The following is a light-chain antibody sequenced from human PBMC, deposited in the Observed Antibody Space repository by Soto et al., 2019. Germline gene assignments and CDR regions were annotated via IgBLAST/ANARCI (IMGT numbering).Light chain of an antibody. CDR3: QQYISPPLT. V-gene: IGKV3D-15*01. Sequence: EIEMTQSPATLSVSPGERATLSCRASQSVSSNLAWYQQKPGQAPRLVIYGASNRATGIPDRFSASGSGTDFTLTISRLEPEDSAVYYCQQYISPPLTFGQGTKVDIK. CDR1: QSVSSN. CDR2: GAS. J-gene: IGKJ1*01.